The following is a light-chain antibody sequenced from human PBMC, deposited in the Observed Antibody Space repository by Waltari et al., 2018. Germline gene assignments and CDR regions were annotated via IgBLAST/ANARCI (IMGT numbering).Light chain of an antibody. CDR1: QNITRF. J-gene: IGKJ2*01. CDR2: AAS. V-gene: IGKV1-39*01. Sequence: DIQMTQSPSSLSASVGDRVTITCRASQNITRFLNWHQQRPGKAPKVLISAASSLQSGVPSSFSGSGSGTDFTLTISSLQPEDFAAYYCQQTYSTPYTFGQGTKLEIK. CDR3: QQTYSTPYT.